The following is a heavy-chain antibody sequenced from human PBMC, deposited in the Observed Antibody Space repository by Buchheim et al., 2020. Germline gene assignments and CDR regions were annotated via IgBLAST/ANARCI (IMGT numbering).Heavy chain of an antibody. CDR2: ISSSGSTI. D-gene: IGHD3-22*01. J-gene: IGHJ5*02. Sequence: VQLVESGGGLVKPGGSLRLSCAASGFTFSDYYMSWIRQAPGKGLEWVSYISSSGSTIYYADSVKGRFTISRDNAKNSLYLQMNSLRAEDTAVYYCARDLKYYDSSGYYITSLRWWFDPWGQGTL. V-gene: IGHV3-11*01. CDR1: GFTFSDYY. CDR3: ARDLKYYDSSGYYITSLRWWFDP.